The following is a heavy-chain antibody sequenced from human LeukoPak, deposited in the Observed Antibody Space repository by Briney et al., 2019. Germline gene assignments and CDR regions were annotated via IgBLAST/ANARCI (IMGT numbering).Heavy chain of an antibody. J-gene: IGHJ4*02. CDR3: ASEFAM. D-gene: IGHD2-2*01. CDR1: GGSINSGSYYY. Sequence: SKTLSLTCTVSGGSINSGSYYYWSWIRQPAGKGLEWIGRIYTSGNTNYNPSLKSRVTISIDTSKNQVSLKLSSVTAADTAVYYCASEFAMWGQGTLVTVSS. CDR2: IYTSGNT. V-gene: IGHV4-61*02.